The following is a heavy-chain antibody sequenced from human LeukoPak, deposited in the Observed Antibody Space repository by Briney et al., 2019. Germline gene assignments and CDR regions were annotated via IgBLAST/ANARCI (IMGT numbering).Heavy chain of an antibody. D-gene: IGHD6-13*01. J-gene: IGHJ4*02. CDR3: TRDTPGIAASVSGG. CDR2: IYSGGNT. V-gene: IGHV3-53*01. Sequence: PGGSLRLSCTASGFSVSHNYMNRVRQAPGKGLEWVALIYSGGNTHYADSVKGRFTISRDNSKNTLYLQMSSLRVEDTAVYYCTRDTPGIAASVSGGWGQGTLVTVSS. CDR1: GFSVSHNY.